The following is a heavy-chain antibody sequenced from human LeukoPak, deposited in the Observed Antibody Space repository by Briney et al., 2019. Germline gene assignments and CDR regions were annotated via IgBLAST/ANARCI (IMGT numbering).Heavy chain of an antibody. CDR2: IRSKANSYAT. V-gene: IGHV3-73*01. CDR3: TRLITFGGVIP. D-gene: IGHD3-16*01. J-gene: IGHJ5*02. Sequence: TGGGLRLSCAASGVTFSGAAMRWGREASGEGVEWVGRIRSKANSYATAYAASVKGRFTISRDDSKNTAYLQMSRLKPEDTAVYYCTRLITFGGVIPWGQGTLVTVSS. CDR1: GVTFSGAA.